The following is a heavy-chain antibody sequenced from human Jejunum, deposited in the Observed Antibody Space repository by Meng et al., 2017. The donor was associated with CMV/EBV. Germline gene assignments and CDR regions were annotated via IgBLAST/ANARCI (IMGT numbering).Heavy chain of an antibody. CDR2: IYHGESA. D-gene: IGHD3-22*01. V-gene: IGHV4-4*02. CDR1: GDSMSSSDW. Sequence: LTSAVSGDSMSSSDWWSWVRQPPGKGLEWIGEIYHGESATYNPSLKSRVTISVDKSKNQLSLKLSSVTAADTAVYYCARNGFYSLDFWGQGTLVTVSS. CDR3: ARNGFYSLDF. J-gene: IGHJ4*02.